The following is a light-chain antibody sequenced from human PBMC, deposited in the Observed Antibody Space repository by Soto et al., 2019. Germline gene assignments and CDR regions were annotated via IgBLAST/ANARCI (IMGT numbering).Light chain of an antibody. CDR1: SSDVGTYNY. CDR3: SLYTSSSGHVV. Sequence: QSVLTQPASVSGSPGQSITISCTGTSSDVGTYNYVSWYQHHPGKAPKRIIYEVSNRPSGVSNRFSGSKSGNTASLTISGLQAEDEADYYCSLYTSSSGHVVFGRGTKPTVL. V-gene: IGLV2-14*01. J-gene: IGLJ2*01. CDR2: EVS.